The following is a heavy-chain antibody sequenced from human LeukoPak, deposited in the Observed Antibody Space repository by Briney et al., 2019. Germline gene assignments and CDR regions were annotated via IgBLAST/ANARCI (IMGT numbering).Heavy chain of an antibody. V-gene: IGHV3-74*03. J-gene: IGHJ6*02. CDR3: ARDRYYGMDV. CDR2: TNSDGSST. Sequence: AGSLRLSCAASGLTFSNYWMHWVRHAPGNGLVWVSRTNSDGSSTMCGDSVKGRFTISRDNAKNTLYLQMNSRRAEDTAVYYCARDRYYGMDVWGQGTTVSVSS. CDR1: GLTFSNYW.